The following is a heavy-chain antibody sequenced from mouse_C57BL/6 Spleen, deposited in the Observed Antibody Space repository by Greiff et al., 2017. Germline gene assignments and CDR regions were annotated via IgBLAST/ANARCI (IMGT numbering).Heavy chain of an antibody. J-gene: IGHJ1*03. V-gene: IGHV3-1*01. CDR1: GYSITSGYD. Sequence: EVKLVESGPGMVKPSQSLSLTCTVTGYSITSGYDWHWIRHFPGNKLEWMGYISYSGSTNYNPSLKSRISITHDTSKNHFFLKLNSVTTEDTATYYCARDRDYSNRYWYFDVWGTGTTVTVSS. D-gene: IGHD2-5*01. CDR3: ARDRDYSNRYWYFDV. CDR2: ISYSGST.